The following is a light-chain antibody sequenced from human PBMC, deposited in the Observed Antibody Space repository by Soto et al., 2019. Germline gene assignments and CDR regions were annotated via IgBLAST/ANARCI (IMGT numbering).Light chain of an antibody. Sequence: AIQMTQSPSSLSASVGDSVTITCRASQGIRNDLDWFQQKPGKAPKLLTYAASNLQSGVLAMFSGSGSGTDFILTISFLQSEDFATYYCLQKYFYPFTCGPVTKVEIK. CDR3: LQKYFYPFT. CDR2: AAS. V-gene: IGKV1-6*01. J-gene: IGKJ3*01. CDR1: QGIRND.